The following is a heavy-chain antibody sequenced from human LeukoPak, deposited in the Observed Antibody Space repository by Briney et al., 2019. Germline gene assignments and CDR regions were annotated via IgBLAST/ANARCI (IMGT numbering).Heavy chain of an antibody. V-gene: IGHV4-59*01. Sequence: SETRSLTCTVSGGSISNYYWSWIRQPPGKGLEWLGYIYSSGSTNYNPSLKGRVTISVDTSKNQFSLKLSSVTAADTAVYYCVRDHYYNSSGYTFGYWGQGTLVTVSS. CDR3: VRDHYYNSSGYTFGY. J-gene: IGHJ4*02. CDR2: IYSSGST. CDR1: GGSISNYY. D-gene: IGHD3-22*01.